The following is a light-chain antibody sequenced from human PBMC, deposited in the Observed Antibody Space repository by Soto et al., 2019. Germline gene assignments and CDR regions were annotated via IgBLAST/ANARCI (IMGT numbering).Light chain of an antibody. CDR1: QSVSNN. J-gene: IGKJ1*01. Sequence: EIVLTQSPGTLSLSPGERATLTCRASQSVSNNYLAWYQQKPGQAPRLLIYGASTRATGIPARFSGSGSGTEFTLTISSLQSEDFAVYYCQQYNNWPQTFGQGNKVDIK. CDR2: GAS. V-gene: IGKV3-15*01. CDR3: QQYNNWPQT.